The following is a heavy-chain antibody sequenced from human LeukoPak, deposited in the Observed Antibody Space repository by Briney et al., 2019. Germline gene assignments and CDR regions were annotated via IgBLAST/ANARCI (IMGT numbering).Heavy chain of an antibody. CDR2: ITPSGTFT. Sequence: ASVKVSCKASGYTFTRYYIHWVRQAPAQGPEWLGMITPSGTFTRYALKFQGRVTMNSDTSTSTAYMELSSLRSEDTAVYYCAREISGSYRESDAFDIWGQGTMVTVSS. D-gene: IGHD1-26*01. CDR1: GYTFTRYY. J-gene: IGHJ3*02. CDR3: AREISGSYRESDAFDI. V-gene: IGHV1-46*01.